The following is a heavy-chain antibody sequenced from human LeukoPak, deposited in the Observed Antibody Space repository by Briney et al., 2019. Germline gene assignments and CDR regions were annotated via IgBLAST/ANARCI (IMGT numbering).Heavy chain of an antibody. V-gene: IGHV3-23*01. CDR2: ISGSGDGT. D-gene: IGHD2-2*01. CDR3: ARERTYCSSTSCSTHYYYGMDV. Sequence: GGSLRLSCAASGFTFSSYAMSWVRQAPGKGLEWVSGISGSGDGTYSADSVKGRFTIPRDNSKNTLYLQMNSLRAEDTAVYYCARERTYCSSTSCSTHYYYGMDVWGQGTTVTVSS. J-gene: IGHJ6*02. CDR1: GFTFSSYA.